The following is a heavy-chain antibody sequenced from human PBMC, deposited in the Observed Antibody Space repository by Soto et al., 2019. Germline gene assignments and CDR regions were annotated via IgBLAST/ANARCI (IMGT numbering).Heavy chain of an antibody. CDR3: AGPAPAASDYYYYMDV. Sequence: EVQLVESGGGLVKPGGSLRLSCAASGFIFRSYTMNWVRQAPGKGLEWVSSISSSSGYIFYADSVKGRFTISRDNAKNSLYLQMNSLRAEDTAVYYCAGPAPAASDYYYYMDVWGKGTTVTVSS. CDR1: GFIFRSYT. J-gene: IGHJ6*03. V-gene: IGHV3-21*02. CDR2: ISSSSGYI. D-gene: IGHD3-10*01.